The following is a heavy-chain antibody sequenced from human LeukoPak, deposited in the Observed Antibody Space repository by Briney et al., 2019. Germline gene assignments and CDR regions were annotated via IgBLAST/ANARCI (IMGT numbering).Heavy chain of an antibody. Sequence: ASVTVSFKASGYTFTNHGISWVRQAPGQGVEWMGWISAYNGNTNSAQNLQGIVTMPTDTTTSTAYMDLRSLRPDDTAVYYCARDVYYYDSSPYYYFDFWGQGTLVAVSS. J-gene: IGHJ4*02. CDR3: ARDVYYYDSSPYYYFDF. CDR2: ISAYNGNT. D-gene: IGHD3-22*01. CDR1: GYTFTNHG. V-gene: IGHV1-18*01.